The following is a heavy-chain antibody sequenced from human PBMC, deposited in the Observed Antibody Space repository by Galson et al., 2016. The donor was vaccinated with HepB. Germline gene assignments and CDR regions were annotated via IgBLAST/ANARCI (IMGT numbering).Heavy chain of an antibody. D-gene: IGHD2-15*01. V-gene: IGHV4-39*01. CDR2: IYYSGST. CDR1: GGSISSDNYH. Sequence: TLSLTCTVSGGSISSDNYHWGWIRQTPGKGLDWIGTIYYSGSTYYNPSLKSRVTISEDTSKNQFSLRLRSVTAADTAIYYCFVGMDVWGQGTMVIVTS. J-gene: IGHJ6*02. CDR3: FVGMDV.